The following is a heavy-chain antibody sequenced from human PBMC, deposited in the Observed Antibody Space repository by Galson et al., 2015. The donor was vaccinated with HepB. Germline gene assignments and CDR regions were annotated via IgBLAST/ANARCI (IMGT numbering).Heavy chain of an antibody. J-gene: IGHJ4*02. CDR3: ASGGDYDFWSGSFDY. CDR1: GFTFSSYA. V-gene: IGHV3-23*01. D-gene: IGHD3-3*01. CDR2: ISGSGGST. Sequence: SLRLSCAASGFTFSSYAMSWVRQAPGKGLEWVSAISGSGGSTYYADSVKGRFTISRDNSKNTLYLQMNSLRAEDTAVYYCASGGDYDFWSGSFDYWGQGTLVTVSS.